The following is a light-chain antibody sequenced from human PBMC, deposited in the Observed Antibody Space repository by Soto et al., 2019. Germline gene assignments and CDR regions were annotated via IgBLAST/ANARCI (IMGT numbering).Light chain of an antibody. CDR2: GAS. CDR3: QQYSVSPWT. V-gene: IGKV3-20*01. Sequence: IVLTQSPGTLSLSPGERATLSCRASQNLGTDFIAWYQQTPGQAPRLLTFGASSRATGIPDRFRGIGSGTDFTLTITSLETEDFAVYYCQQYSVSPWTFGLGTRVEIK. CDR1: QNLGTDF. J-gene: IGKJ1*01.